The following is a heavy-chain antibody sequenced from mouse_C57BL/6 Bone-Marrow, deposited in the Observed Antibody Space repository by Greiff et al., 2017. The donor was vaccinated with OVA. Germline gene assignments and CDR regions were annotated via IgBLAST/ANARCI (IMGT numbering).Heavy chain of an antibody. CDR1: GYTFTDHI. Sequence: QVQLQQSGAELASPGASVTLSCKASGYTFTDHIMNWVKKRPGQGLEWIGRIYPVSGETNYNQKFKGKATLTADKSSSTAYMQLNSLTSEDSAVYFCARPPYYSNYFDYWGQGTTLTVSS. D-gene: IGHD2-5*01. CDR2: IYPVSGET. CDR3: ARPPYYSNYFDY. J-gene: IGHJ2*01. V-gene: IGHV1-11*01.